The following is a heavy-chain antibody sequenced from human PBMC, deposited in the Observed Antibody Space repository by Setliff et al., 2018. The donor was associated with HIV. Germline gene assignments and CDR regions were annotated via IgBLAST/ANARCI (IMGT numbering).Heavy chain of an antibody. J-gene: IGHJ4*02. D-gene: IGHD3-16*01. V-gene: IGHV1-69*13. CDR2: IIPIFGTA. Sequence: EASVKVSCKASGGIFSNYAINWVRQAPGQGLEWMGGIIPIFGTATYAQKFQGRVTITADESTSTAYMELSSLRSADTAVYYCARGDMIAFGGIGPFDYWGQGTLVTVSS. CDR3: ARGDMIAFGGIGPFDY. CDR1: GGIFSNYA.